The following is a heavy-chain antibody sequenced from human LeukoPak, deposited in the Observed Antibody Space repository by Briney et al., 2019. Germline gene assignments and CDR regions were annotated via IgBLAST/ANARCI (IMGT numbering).Heavy chain of an antibody. D-gene: IGHD2-2*01. V-gene: IGHV3-7*01. Sequence: GGSLRLSCAASGFNFTRYWMAWLRQAPGKGLEWVANIKQDGSQQYYLDSVKGRFTISSDNAENSLYLQMNDVRAEDTAIYYCSNGIYATSYWGQGTLVTVSS. CDR2: IKQDGSQQ. CDR3: SNGIYATSY. CDR1: GFNFTRYW. J-gene: IGHJ4*02.